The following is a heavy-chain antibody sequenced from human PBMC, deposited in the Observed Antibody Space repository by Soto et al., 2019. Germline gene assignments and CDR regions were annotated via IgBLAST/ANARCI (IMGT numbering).Heavy chain of an antibody. Sequence: GGSLRLSCAASGFTFTTYAMSWVRQAPGKGLEWVSTISTSGRTTFYADSVKGRFTISRDNSKNTLYLQMDSLRAEDTAVYFCAKGLRGSSGWSYFDFWGQGTLVTVS. CDR3: AKGLRGSSGWSYFDF. V-gene: IGHV3-23*01. D-gene: IGHD6-19*01. J-gene: IGHJ4*02. CDR2: ISTSGRTT. CDR1: GFTFTTYA.